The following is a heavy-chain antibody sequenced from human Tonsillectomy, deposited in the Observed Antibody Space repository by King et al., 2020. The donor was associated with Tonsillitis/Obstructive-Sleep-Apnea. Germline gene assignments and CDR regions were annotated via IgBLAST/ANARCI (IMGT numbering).Heavy chain of an antibody. J-gene: IGHJ4*02. D-gene: IGHD3-10*01. CDR2: IYRDGSA. V-gene: IGHV4-4*02. CDR3: ARRDYYGSGSSSEFDH. Sequence: QLQESGPGLVKPSETLSLTCAVSGGSIRSSYWWSWVRQPPVNGLVWIGEIYRDGSATYNPSLKSRVTISVDKSKNQFSLKLSSVTAADTAVYYCARRDYYGSGSSSEFDHWGQGTLVTVSS. CDR1: GGSIRSSYW.